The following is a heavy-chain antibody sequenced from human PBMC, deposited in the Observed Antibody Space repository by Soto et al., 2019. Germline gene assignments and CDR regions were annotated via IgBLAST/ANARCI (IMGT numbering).Heavy chain of an antibody. CDR2: IWYDGSYK. V-gene: IGHV3-33*01. D-gene: IGHD4-17*01. CDR3: ARGDGNSVTKSYYGMDV. CDR1: GFTFSTYG. J-gene: IGHJ6*02. Sequence: QVQLVESGGSVVQPGRSLRLSCAASGFTFSTYGMHWVRQTPGKGLQWVAVIWYDGSYKFYADSVKGRFTISRDNSKNTVYLQMDSLGAEDTAFYYCARGDGNSVTKSYYGMDVWGRGTTVTVSS.